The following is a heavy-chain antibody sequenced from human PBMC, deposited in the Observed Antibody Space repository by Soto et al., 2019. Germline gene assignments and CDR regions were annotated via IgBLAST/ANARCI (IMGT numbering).Heavy chain of an antibody. CDR1: GFTLSSYA. CDR2: IVACGTSI. Sequence: EVQLLESGGGLVQPGGSLRLSCAASGFTLSSYAMSWVRQTPGKGLEWVSTIVACGTSIYYADSVKGRFTISKDNSKNTLSRQMNSLRAEDAAGDCCSKGGSGDCYGPLDSWGLGILVTVSS. CDR3: SKGGSGDCYGPLDS. J-gene: IGHJ4*02. D-gene: IGHD2-21*02. V-gene: IGHV3-23*01.